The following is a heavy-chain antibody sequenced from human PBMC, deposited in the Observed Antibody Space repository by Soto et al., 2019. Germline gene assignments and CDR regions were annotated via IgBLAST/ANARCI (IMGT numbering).Heavy chain of an antibody. CDR3: AKDREIAAANYYYGMDV. J-gene: IGHJ6*02. Sequence: GGSLRLSCAASGFTFSSYAMSWVRQAPGKGLEWVSAISGSGGSTYYADSVKGRFTISRDNSKNTLYLQMNSLRAEDTAVYYCAKDREIAAANYYYGMDVWGQGTTVTVSS. D-gene: IGHD6-13*01. CDR2: ISGSGGST. CDR1: GFTFSSYA. V-gene: IGHV3-23*01.